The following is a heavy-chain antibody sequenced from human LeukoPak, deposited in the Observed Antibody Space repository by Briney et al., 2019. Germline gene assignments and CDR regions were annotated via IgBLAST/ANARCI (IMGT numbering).Heavy chain of an antibody. CDR2: ISSNGGST. J-gene: IGHJ4*02. V-gene: IGHV3-64*01. CDR1: GFTFSSYA. Sequence: GGSLRLSCAASGFTFSSYAMHWVRQAPGKGLEYVSAISSNGGSTYYANSVKGRFTISRDNSKDTLYLQMGSLRAEDMAVYYCASPGAYYWGQGTLVTVSS. CDR3: ASPGAYY.